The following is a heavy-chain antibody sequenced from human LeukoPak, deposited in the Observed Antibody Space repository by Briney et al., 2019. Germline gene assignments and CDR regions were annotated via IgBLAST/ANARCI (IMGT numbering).Heavy chain of an antibody. CDR1: SGSISGYY. CDR2: INHSGST. CDR3: ARGDPRYYYDSSGYYFDY. Sequence: SETLSLTCAVYSGSISGYYWSWIRQPPGKGLEWIGEINHSGSTNYNPSLKSRVTISVDTSKNQYYMKLSSVTAADTAVYYCARGDPRYYYDSSGYYFDYWGQGTLVTVSS. D-gene: IGHD3-22*01. J-gene: IGHJ4*02. V-gene: IGHV4-34*01.